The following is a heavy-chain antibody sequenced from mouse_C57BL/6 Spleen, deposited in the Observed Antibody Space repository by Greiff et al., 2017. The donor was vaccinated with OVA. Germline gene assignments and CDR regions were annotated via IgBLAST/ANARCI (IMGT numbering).Heavy chain of an antibody. Sequence: QLQQSGPELVKPGASVKISCKASGSTFTDYYMNWVKQSHGKSLEWIGDLNPNNGGTSYTQTFKGQATLTVDKSSSTAYMELRRLTSEDCAVYYGARRSDGYYVGAMDYWGQGTSVTVSS. V-gene: IGHV1-26*01. J-gene: IGHJ4*01. CDR2: LNPNNGGT. D-gene: IGHD2-3*01. CDR1: GSTFTDYY. CDR3: ARRSDGYYVGAMDY.